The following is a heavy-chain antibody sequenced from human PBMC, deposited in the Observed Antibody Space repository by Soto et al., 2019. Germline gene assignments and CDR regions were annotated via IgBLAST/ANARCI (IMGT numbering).Heavy chain of an antibody. D-gene: IGHD3-9*01. Sequence: SGPTLVNPTQTLTLTCAFSGFSLSTGGVGVGWIRQPPGKALEWLAHIYWDDDKRYSSSLKSRLTITKDTSKNQVVLTMTNMDPVDTATYYCAHIYYDVLTESYYYSDYWGQGTQVTVSS. CDR3: AHIYYDVLTESYYYSDY. J-gene: IGHJ4*02. V-gene: IGHV2-5*02. CDR2: IYWDDDK. CDR1: GFSLSTGGVG.